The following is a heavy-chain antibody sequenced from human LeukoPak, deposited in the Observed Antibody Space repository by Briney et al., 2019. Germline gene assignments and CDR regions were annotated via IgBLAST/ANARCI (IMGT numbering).Heavy chain of an antibody. CDR2: IYTNGTT. Sequence: NLTGPWWVCVGSRKSGDFGGHWIRKKEGKGLYWIGRIYTNGTTNYNPSLKSRVTISVDTSKNQFSLKLSSVTAADTAVYYCARCQLLLFYYYGMDVWGKGTTVTVSS. D-gene: IGHD2-2*01. J-gene: IGHJ6*04. CDR3: ARCQLLLFYYYGMDV. CDR1: VGSRKSGDFG. V-gene: IGHV4-61*02.